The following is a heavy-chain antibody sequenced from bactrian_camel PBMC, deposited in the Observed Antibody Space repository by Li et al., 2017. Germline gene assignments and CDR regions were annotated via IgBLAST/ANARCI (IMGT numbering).Heavy chain of an antibody. Sequence: HVQLGESGGGSVQPGGSLRHSCAPSTVRISTYCMSWLRQAPGKEREGVEVFYTAGGVTFYDDSVKDRFTISHDMGKNTLYLPMNSLILEDTSMYYCAALTSDGRCSLRSDFQYWGQGTQVTVS. J-gene: IGHJ4*01. CDR3: AALTSDGRCSLRSDFQY. V-gene: IGHV3S1*01. CDR1: TVRISTYC. CDR2: FYTAGGVT.